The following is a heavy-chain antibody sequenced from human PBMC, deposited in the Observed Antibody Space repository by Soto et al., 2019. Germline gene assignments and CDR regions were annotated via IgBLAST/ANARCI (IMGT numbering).Heavy chain of an antibody. J-gene: IGHJ6*02. CDR2: ISAYNGNT. V-gene: IGHV1-18*04. CDR1: GYTFTSYG. CDR3: ARGAYYDFWSGTPNPLYGMDV. D-gene: IGHD3-3*01. Sequence: QVQLVQSGAEVKKPGASVKVSCKASGYTFTSYGISWVRQAPGQGLEWMGWISAYNGNTNYAQKLQGRVTMTTDTSTSTAYMELRSLRSDDTAVYYCARGAYYDFWSGTPNPLYGMDVWGQGTTVTVSS.